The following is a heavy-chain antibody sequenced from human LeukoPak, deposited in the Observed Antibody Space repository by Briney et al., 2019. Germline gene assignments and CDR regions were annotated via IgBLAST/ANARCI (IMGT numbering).Heavy chain of an antibody. D-gene: IGHD5-18*01. J-gene: IGHJ6*02. V-gene: IGHV4-59*01. CDR1: GGSISSYY. Sequence: SETLSLTRTVSGGSISSYYWRWIRQPPGKGLEWIGHIYYSGSTNYNPSLKSRVTISVDTSRNQFSLKLSSVTAADTAVYYCARDIGGYSYGYYYYYGMDVWGQGTTVTVSS. CDR3: ARDIGGYSYGYYYYYGMDV. CDR2: IYYSGST.